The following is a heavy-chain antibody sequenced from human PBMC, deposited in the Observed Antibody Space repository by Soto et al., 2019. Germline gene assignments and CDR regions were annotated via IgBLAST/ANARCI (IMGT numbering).Heavy chain of an antibody. CDR3: ARDGDGDPYYFDY. Sequence: QVQLVQSGAEVKKPGSSVKVSCKASGGTFSSYTISWVRQAPGQGLEWMGRIIPILGIANYAQKFQGRVTITADKSTSTAYMELSSLISEDTAVYYCARDGDGDPYYFDYWGQGTLVTVSS. V-gene: IGHV1-69*08. D-gene: IGHD4-17*01. CDR1: GGTFSSYT. CDR2: IIPILGIA. J-gene: IGHJ4*02.